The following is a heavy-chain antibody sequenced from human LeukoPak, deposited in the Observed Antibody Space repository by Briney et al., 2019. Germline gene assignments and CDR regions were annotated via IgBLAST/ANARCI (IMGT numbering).Heavy chain of an antibody. V-gene: IGHV1-18*01. CDR3: ARDSAHYYDSSGYYGGGAFDI. J-gene: IGHJ3*02. Sequence: ASVKVSCKASGYTFTSYGISWVRQAPGQGLEWMGWISAYNGNTNYAQKLQGRVTMTTDISTSTAYMELRSLRSDDTAVYYCARDSAHYYDSSGYYGGGAFDIWGQGTMVTVSS. CDR1: GYTFTSYG. D-gene: IGHD3-22*01. CDR2: ISAYNGNT.